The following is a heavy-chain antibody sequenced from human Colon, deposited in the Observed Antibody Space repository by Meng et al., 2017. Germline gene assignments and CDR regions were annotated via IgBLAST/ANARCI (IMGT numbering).Heavy chain of an antibody. CDR2: IYYSGST. V-gene: IGHV4-59*01. Sequence: QVQLQESGPGLVKPSETLSLICTVSGGSINSYFCSWFRQPPGKGLEWIGYIYYSGSTNYNPSLKSRVTISKDTSKNQFSLKLSSVTAADTAMYYCARSPLGATYFDDWDQGTLVTVSS. CDR1: GGSINSYF. D-gene: IGHD1-26*01. J-gene: IGHJ4*02. CDR3: ARSPLGATYFDD.